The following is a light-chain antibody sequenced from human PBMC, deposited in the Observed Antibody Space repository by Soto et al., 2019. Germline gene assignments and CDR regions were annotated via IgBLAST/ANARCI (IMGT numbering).Light chain of an antibody. J-gene: IGKJ1*01. Sequence: EIVMTQSPATLSVSPGERATLSCRASQSVSSNFAWYQQKPGQAPRLLIYGASTRSTGIPARFSGSGSGTEFPRTISSLQSEDFAVYDCQQYNNWPPWTFGQGTKVEIK. CDR3: QQYNNWPPWT. CDR2: GAS. CDR1: QSVSSN. V-gene: IGKV3-15*01.